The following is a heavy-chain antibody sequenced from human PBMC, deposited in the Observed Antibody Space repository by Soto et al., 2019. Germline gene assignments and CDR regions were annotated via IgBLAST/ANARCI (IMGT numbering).Heavy chain of an antibody. V-gene: IGHV1-69*13. D-gene: IGHD3-22*01. CDR2: IIPIFGTA. CDR3: ARDLPPGDSSGYGHDP. CDR1: GGTFSSYA. Sequence: SVKVSCKASGGTFSSYAISWVRQAPGQGLEWMGGIIPIFGTANYAQKFQGRVTITADESTSTAYMELSSLRSEDTAVYYCARDLPPGDSSGYGHDPWGQGTLVTVSS. J-gene: IGHJ5*02.